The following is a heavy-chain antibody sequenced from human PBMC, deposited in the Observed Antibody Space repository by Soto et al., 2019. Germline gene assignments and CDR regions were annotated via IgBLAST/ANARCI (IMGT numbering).Heavy chain of an antibody. CDR3: ARDQEDLLWFGELLFYFDY. CDR2: ISWNSGNI. CDR1: GFFFEDYA. Sequence: GGSLRLSCAASGFFFEDYAMHWVRQAPGKGLEWVSAISWNSGNIGYADSVKGRFTVSRDNAKNSLYLQMNSLRAEDTAVYYCARDQEDLLWFGELLFYFDYWGQGTLVTVSS. V-gene: IGHV3-9*01. D-gene: IGHD3-10*01. J-gene: IGHJ4*02.